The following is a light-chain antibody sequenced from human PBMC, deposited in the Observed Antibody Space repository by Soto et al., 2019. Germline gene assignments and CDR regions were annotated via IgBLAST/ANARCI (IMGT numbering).Light chain of an antibody. Sequence: QSAVTQPASVSGSPGQSITISCTGTSSDVGGYNYVSWYQQYPGKAPKLMIYDVSNRPSGVSNRFSGSKSGNTASLTISGLQAEDEADYYCSSYTISNTLVFGSGTKVTVL. J-gene: IGLJ1*01. CDR2: DVS. CDR1: SSDVGGYNY. CDR3: SSYTISNTLV. V-gene: IGLV2-14*01.